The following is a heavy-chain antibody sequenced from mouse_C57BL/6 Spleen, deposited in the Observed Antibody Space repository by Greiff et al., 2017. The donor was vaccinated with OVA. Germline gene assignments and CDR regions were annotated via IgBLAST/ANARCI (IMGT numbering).Heavy chain of an antibody. CDR1: GYSITSGYY. J-gene: IGHJ3*01. CDR3: AREGTVVAPGFAY. Sequence: EVQVVESGPGLVKPSQSLSLTCSVTGYSITSGYYWNWIRQFPGNKLEWMGYISYDGSNNYNPSLKNRISITRDTSKNQFFLKLNSVTTEDTATYYCAREGTVVAPGFAYWGQGTLVTVSA. V-gene: IGHV3-6*01. D-gene: IGHD1-1*01. CDR2: ISYDGSN.